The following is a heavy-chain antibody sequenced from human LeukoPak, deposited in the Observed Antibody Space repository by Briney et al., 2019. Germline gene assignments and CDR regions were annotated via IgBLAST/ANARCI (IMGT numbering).Heavy chain of an antibody. CDR2: IYTSGST. CDR1: GGSISSGSYY. Sequence: PSETLSLTCTVSGGSISSGSYYWSWIRQPAGKGLEWIGRIYTSGSTNYNPSLKSRVTISVDTSKNQFSLKLSSVTAADTAVYYCARLYYYDSSGYYLSWFDPWGQGTLVTVSS. D-gene: IGHD3-22*01. CDR3: ARLYYYDSSGYYLSWFDP. V-gene: IGHV4-61*02. J-gene: IGHJ5*02.